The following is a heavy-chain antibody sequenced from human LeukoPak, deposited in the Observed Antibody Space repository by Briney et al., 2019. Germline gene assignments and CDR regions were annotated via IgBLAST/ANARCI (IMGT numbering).Heavy chain of an antibody. D-gene: IGHD6-6*01. CDR3: AREGAARRWGAYYFDY. CDR1: GFTFSSYA. V-gene: IGHV3-30-3*01. J-gene: IGHJ4*02. Sequence: GGSLRLSCAASGFTFSSYAMHWVRQAPGKGLEWVAVISYDGSNKYYADSVKGRFTISRDNSKNTLYLQMNSLRAEDTAVYYCAREGAARRWGAYYFDYWGQGTLVTVSS. CDR2: ISYDGSNK.